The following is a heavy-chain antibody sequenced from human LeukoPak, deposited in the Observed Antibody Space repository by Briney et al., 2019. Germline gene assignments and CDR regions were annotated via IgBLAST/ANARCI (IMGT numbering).Heavy chain of an antibody. V-gene: IGHV3-48*02. CDR2: ISLGDSTM. Sequence: GGSLRLSCAASGFTFSSFTMNWARQVPGKGLEWISYISLGDSTMFYADSVKGRFTISRDNAKNSLYLQMNSLRDDDTAVYYCARVGNGRSWDYWGQGTLVSVSS. CDR1: GFTFSSFT. J-gene: IGHJ4*02. CDR3: ARVGNGRSWDY. D-gene: IGHD2-15*01.